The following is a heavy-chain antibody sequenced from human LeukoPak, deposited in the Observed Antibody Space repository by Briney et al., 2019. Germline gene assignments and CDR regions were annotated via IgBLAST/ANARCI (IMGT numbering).Heavy chain of an antibody. CDR3: ARGGATKILDY. CDR2: IFYSGNT. D-gene: IGHD1-26*01. Sequence: SETLSLTCTVSGGSINSSSYYWGWIRQPPGKGLEWIGSIFYSGNTYDNPSLKSRVTISVDTSKNQFSLKLNSVTAADTAVYYCARGGATKILDYWGQGTLVTVSS. CDR1: GGSINSSSYY. J-gene: IGHJ4*02. V-gene: IGHV4-39*01.